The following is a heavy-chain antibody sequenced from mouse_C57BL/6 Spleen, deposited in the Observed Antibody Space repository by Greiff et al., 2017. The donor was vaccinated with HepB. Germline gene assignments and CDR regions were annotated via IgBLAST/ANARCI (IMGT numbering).Heavy chain of an antibody. V-gene: IGHV14-3*01. CDR3: ASAPLDYDMTMDY. D-gene: IGHD1-1*01. J-gene: IGHJ4*01. CDR2: IDPANGNT. CDR1: GFTIKNTY. Sequence: VQLQQSVAELVRPGASVKLSCTASGFTIKNTYMHWVKQRPEQGLEWIGRIDPANGNTKYNPKFKGKATVTADTSSNTAYLQLSSLTSEDAAIYFCASAPLDYDMTMDYWGQGTSVTVSS.